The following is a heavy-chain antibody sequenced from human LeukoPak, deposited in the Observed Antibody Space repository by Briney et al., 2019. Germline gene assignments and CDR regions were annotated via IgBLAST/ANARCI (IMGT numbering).Heavy chain of an antibody. CDR2: IYYSGST. V-gene: IGHV4-39*07. CDR3: ARETSQRGAHYMDV. Sequence: SETLSLTCTVSGGSISSSSYYWGWIRQPPGKGLEWIGSIYYSGSTYYNPSLKSRVTISVDTSKNQFSLKLSSVTAADTAVYYCARETSQRGAHYMDVWGKGTTVTISS. CDR1: GGSISSSSYY. J-gene: IGHJ6*03. D-gene: IGHD3-16*01.